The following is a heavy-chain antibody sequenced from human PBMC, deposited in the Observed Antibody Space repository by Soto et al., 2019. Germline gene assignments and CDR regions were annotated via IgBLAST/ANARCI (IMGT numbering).Heavy chain of an antibody. CDR2: ISAYNGNT. V-gene: IGHV1-18*01. J-gene: IGHJ5*02. D-gene: IGHD3-3*01. Sequence: ASVKVSCKASGYTFTSYGISWVRQAPGQGLEWMGWISAYNGNTNYAQKLQGRVTMTTDTSTSTAYMELRSLRSDDTAVYYCARDHQRDFWSGYYNWFDPWGQGTLVTVSS. CDR3: ARDHQRDFWSGYYNWFDP. CDR1: GYTFTSYG.